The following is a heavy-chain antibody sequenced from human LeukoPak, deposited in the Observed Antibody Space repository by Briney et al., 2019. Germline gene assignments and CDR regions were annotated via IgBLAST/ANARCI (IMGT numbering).Heavy chain of an antibody. CDR1: GGSISSYY. CDR3: AREGYDFWSGHLPLDV. J-gene: IGHJ6*02. V-gene: IGHV4-59*01. Sequence: TETLSLTCTVSGGSISSYYWSWIRQPPGKGLEGLGYIYYSGSTNYNPSLKSRVTISEDTSKNQFSLKLSSVTAADTAVYYCAREGYDFWSGHLPLDVWGQGTTVTVSS. D-gene: IGHD3-3*01. CDR2: IYYSGST.